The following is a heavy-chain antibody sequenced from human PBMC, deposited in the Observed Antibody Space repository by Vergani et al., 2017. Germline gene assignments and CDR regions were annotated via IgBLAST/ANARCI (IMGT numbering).Heavy chain of an antibody. CDR2: IYYSGST. CDR3: ARRRPADYGDPGWFDP. D-gene: IGHD4-17*01. V-gene: IGHV4-31*01. J-gene: IGHJ5*02. CDR1: GGSISSGGYY. Sequence: QVQLQESGPGLVKPSQTLSLTCTVSGGSISSGGYYWSWIRQHPGKGLEWIGYIYYSGSTYYNPSLKSLVTISVDTSKNQFSLKLSSVTAADTAVYYCARRRPADYGDPGWFDPWGQGTLVTVSS.